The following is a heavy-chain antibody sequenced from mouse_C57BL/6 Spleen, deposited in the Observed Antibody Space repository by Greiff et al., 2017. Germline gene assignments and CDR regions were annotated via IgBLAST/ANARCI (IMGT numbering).Heavy chain of an antibody. CDR2: INPNYGTT. Sequence: VQLKESGPELVKPGASVKISCKASGYSFPDYNMNWVKQSNGKSLEWIGVINPNYGTTSYNQKFKGKATLTVDQSSSTAYMQLNSLTSEDSAVYYCARWRGNYVNAMDYWGQGTSVTVSS. CDR3: ARWRGNYVNAMDY. V-gene: IGHV1-39*01. CDR1: GYSFPDYN. J-gene: IGHJ4*01. D-gene: IGHD2-1*01.